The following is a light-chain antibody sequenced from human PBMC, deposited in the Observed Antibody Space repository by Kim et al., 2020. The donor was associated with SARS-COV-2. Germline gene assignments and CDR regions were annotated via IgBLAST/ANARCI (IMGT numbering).Light chain of an antibody. CDR3: QTWATAVV. J-gene: IGLJ3*02. CDR1: SGHSSYD. Sequence: QPVLTQSPSASASLGASVTLTCTLSSGHSSYDIAWHQQQPEKGPRFLMKLNSDGRYIKGDGIPDRFSGSSSGAERYLTISSLQSGDEADYYCQTWATAVVFGGGTKLTVL. CDR2: LNSDGRY. V-gene: IGLV4-69*01.